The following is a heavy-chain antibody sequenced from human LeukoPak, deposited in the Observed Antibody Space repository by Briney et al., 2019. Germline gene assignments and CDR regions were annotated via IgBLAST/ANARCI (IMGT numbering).Heavy chain of an antibody. V-gene: IGHV3-9*01. J-gene: IGHJ5*02. D-gene: IGHD5-24*01. CDR3: AKDDSAEMATISGRFDP. CDR1: GFTFDDYA. CDR2: ISWNSGSI. Sequence: GGSLRLSCAASGFTFDDYAMHWARQAPGKGLEWVSGISWNSGSIGYADSVKGRFTISRDNAKNSLYLQMNSPRAEDTALYYCAKDDSAEMATISGRFDPWGQGTLVTVSS.